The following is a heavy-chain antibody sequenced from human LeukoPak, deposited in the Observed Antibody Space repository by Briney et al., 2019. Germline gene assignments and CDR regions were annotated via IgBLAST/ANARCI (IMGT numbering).Heavy chain of an antibody. CDR1: GYTFTSYA. CDR3: ASSIYGNDAFDI. CDR2: INAGNGNT. Sequence: GASVEVSCKASGYTFTSYAMHWVRQAPGQRREWMGWINAGNGNTKYSQKFQGRVTITRDTSASTAYMELSSLRSEDTAVYYCASSIYGNDAFDIWGQGTMVTVSS. D-gene: IGHD4-11*01. J-gene: IGHJ3*02. V-gene: IGHV1-3*01.